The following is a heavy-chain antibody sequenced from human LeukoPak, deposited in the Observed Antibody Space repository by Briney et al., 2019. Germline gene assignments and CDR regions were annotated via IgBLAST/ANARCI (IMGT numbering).Heavy chain of an antibody. D-gene: IGHD6-19*01. CDR1: GFTFSSYA. J-gene: IGHJ6*02. Sequence: GGSLRLSCAASGFTFSSYAMSWVRQAPGKGLEWVSAISGSGGSTYYADSVKGRFTISRDNSKNTLYLQMNSLRAEDTAVYYCAKAWGVDSGWYRSYCYGMDVWGQGTTVTVSS. CDR2: ISGSGGST. V-gene: IGHV3-23*01. CDR3: AKAWGVDSGWYRSYCYGMDV.